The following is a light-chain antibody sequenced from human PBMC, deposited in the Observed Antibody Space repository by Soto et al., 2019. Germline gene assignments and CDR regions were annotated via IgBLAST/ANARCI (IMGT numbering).Light chain of an antibody. Sequence: QSALTQPASVSGSPGQSITISCTGSSSDVGAYNYVSWYQHHPDKAPTLVIYDVTNRPSGVSNRFSGSKSGNTASLTISGLQAEDEADYYCNSYTSSTTPYVFGTGTKVTVL. V-gene: IGLV2-14*03. CDR1: SSDVGAYNY. CDR3: NSYTSSTTPYV. CDR2: DVT. J-gene: IGLJ1*01.